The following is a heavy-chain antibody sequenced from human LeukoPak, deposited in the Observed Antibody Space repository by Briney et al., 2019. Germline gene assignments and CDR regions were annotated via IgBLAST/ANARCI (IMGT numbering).Heavy chain of an antibody. V-gene: IGHV3-33*01. D-gene: IGHD3-22*01. CDR1: GFTFSSYG. Sequence: GGSLRLSCAASGFTFSSYGMHWVRQAPGKGLEWVTVIWSDGSNKYYADSVKGRFTISRDNSKNTLYLQMNSLRAEDTAVYYCARGYYDGRGHHFDYWGQGTLVTVSS. CDR2: IWSDGSNK. J-gene: IGHJ4*02. CDR3: ARGYYDGRGHHFDY.